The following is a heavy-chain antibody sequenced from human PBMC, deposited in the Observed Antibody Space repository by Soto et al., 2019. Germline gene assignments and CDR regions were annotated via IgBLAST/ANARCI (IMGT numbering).Heavy chain of an antibody. J-gene: IGHJ4*02. CDR3: ARRYSSSFDY. V-gene: IGHV4-39*01. D-gene: IGHD6-13*01. Sequence: SETLSLTCTVSGGSVSSSSYYWGWIRQPPGKGLEWIGSIYYSGITYYNPSLKSRVTISVDTSKNQFSLKLSSVTAADTAVYYCARRYSSSFDYWGQGTLVTVS. CDR2: IYYSGIT. CDR1: GGSVSSSSYY.